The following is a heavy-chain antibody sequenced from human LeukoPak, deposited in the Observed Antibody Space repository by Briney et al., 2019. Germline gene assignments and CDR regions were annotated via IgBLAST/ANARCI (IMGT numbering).Heavy chain of an antibody. CDR1: GGSISSYS. CDR2: IYTSGST. Sequence: KASETLSLTCTVSGGSISSYSRSWIRQPAGKGLEWIGRIYTSGSTNYNPSLKSRVTMSVDTSKNQFSLKLSSVTAADTAVYYCARGAEYCSGGSCYLILDYWGQGTLVTVSS. V-gene: IGHV4-4*07. CDR3: ARGAEYCSGGSCYLILDY. J-gene: IGHJ4*02. D-gene: IGHD2-15*01.